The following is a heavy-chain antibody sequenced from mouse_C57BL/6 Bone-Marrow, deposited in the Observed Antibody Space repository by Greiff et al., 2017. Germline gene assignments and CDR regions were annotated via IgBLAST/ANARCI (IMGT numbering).Heavy chain of an antibody. J-gene: IGHJ2*01. CDR3: ARNGGFTTVVGGALDY. CDR1: GFSFTSYG. CDR2: IWSGGST. Sequence: VKLVESGPGLVQPSQSLSITCTVSGFSFTSYGVHWVRQSPGKGLEWLGVIWSGGSTDYNAAFISRLSISKDNSKCQVFFKMNSQQADDTAIYYCARNGGFTTVVGGALDYWGQGTTLTVSS. D-gene: IGHD1-1*01. V-gene: IGHV2-2*01.